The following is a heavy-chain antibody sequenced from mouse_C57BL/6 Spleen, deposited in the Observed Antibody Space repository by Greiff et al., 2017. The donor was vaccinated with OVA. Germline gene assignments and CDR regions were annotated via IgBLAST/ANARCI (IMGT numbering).Heavy chain of an antibody. Sequence: QVQLQQSGAELVRPGASVTLSCKVSGYTFTDYEMHWVKQTPVHGLEWIGAIDPETGGTAYNQKFKGKAILTADKSSSTAYMELRSLTSEDSAVYYCTRPTVVSYYAMDYWGQGTSVTVSS. J-gene: IGHJ4*01. CDR2: IDPETGGT. CDR3: TRPTVVSYYAMDY. CDR1: GYTFTDYE. V-gene: IGHV1-15*01. D-gene: IGHD1-1*01.